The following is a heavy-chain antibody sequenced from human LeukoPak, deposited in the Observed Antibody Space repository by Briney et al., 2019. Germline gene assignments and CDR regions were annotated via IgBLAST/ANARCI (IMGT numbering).Heavy chain of an antibody. CDR1: GGTFSSYT. Sequence: SVKVSCKASGGTFSSYTISWVRQAPGQGLEWMGRIIPILGMANYAQKFQGRVTITADKSTSTAYMELSSLRSEDTAVYYCATPVRGIKGFDYWGQGTLVTVSS. CDR3: ATPVRGIKGFDY. V-gene: IGHV1-69*02. D-gene: IGHD3-10*01. CDR2: IIPILGMA. J-gene: IGHJ4*02.